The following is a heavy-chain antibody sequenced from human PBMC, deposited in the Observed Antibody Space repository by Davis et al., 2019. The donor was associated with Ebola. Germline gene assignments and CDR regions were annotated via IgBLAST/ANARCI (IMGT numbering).Heavy chain of an antibody. Sequence: PSETLSLTCTVSGGSMNNLYWSWIRQPPGKGLEWIAYIHYNGATNYHPSLKSRVTISLDTSKSQFSLRLNSVTAADTAVYYCAGLPWNSKSFDYWGQGTLVTVSS. J-gene: IGHJ4*02. D-gene: IGHD1-7*01. CDR1: GGSMNNLY. CDR3: AGLPWNSKSFDY. V-gene: IGHV4-59*01. CDR2: IHYNGAT.